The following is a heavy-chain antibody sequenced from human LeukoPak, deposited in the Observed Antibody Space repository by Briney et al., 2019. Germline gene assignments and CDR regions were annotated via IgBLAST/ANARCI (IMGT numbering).Heavy chain of an antibody. V-gene: IGHV3-23*01. J-gene: IGHJ4*02. D-gene: IGHD3-10*01. CDR1: GFTFSAYA. CDR3: AKVRSTFVRGVPDS. CDR2: ISGGGDNT. Sequence: GGSLRLSCAASGFTFSAYAMTWVRQAPGKGLEWVSGISGGGDNTQYADSVKGRFTISRDNSKNTLYLQMNSLRAEDTAVYYCAKVRSTFVRGVPDSWGQGTLVTVSS.